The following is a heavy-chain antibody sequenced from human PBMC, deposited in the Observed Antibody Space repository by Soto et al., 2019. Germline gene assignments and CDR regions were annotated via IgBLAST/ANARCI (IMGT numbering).Heavy chain of an antibody. CDR2: ISSSSSYI. CDR3: ARGVVVVPAAPRFYYGMDV. J-gene: IGHJ6*02. CDR1: GFTFSSYS. Sequence: GVLRLSCAASGFTFSSYSMNWVRQAPGKGLEWVSSISSSSSYIYYADSVKGRFTISRDNAKNSLYLQMNSLRAEDTAVYYCARGVVVVPAAPRFYYGMDVWGQGTTVTVSS. D-gene: IGHD2-2*01. V-gene: IGHV3-21*01.